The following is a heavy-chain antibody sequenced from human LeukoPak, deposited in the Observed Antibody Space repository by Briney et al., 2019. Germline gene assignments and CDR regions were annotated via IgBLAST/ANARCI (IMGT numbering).Heavy chain of an antibody. J-gene: IGHJ3*02. Sequence: GGSLRLSCAASGFTFSSYWMSWVRQAPGKGLKWVSSISSSSSYIYYADSVKGRFTISRDNAKNSLYLQMNSLRAEDTAVYYCARARGGQEAFDIWGQGTMVTVSS. D-gene: IGHD6-25*01. CDR1: GFTFSSYW. CDR2: ISSSSSYI. V-gene: IGHV3-21*01. CDR3: ARARGGQEAFDI.